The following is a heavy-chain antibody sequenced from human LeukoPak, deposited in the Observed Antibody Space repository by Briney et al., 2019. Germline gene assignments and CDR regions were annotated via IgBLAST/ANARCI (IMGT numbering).Heavy chain of an antibody. CDR3: ARGWEAAAGPFDY. CDR2: INHSGST. J-gene: IGHJ4*02. Sequence: PSETLSLTCAVYGGSFSGYYWSWIRQPPGKGLEWIGEINHSGSTNYNPSLKSRVTISVDTSKNQFSLKLSSVTAADTAVYYCARGWEAAAGPFDYWGQGTLVTVSS. D-gene: IGHD6-13*01. V-gene: IGHV4-34*01. CDR1: GGSFSGYY.